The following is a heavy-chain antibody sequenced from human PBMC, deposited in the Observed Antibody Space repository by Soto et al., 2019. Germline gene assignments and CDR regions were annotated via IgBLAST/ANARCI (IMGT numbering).Heavy chain of an antibody. CDR1: GFTFSSYA. Sequence: EVQLLESGGGLVQPGGSLRLSCAASGFTFSSYAMSWVRQAPGKGLEWVSAISGSGGSTYYADSVKGRFTISRDNSKNTLDLQMNSLGAEDTAVYYCAKHKAVAGTYYYYGMDVWGQGTTVTVSS. D-gene: IGHD6-19*01. V-gene: IGHV3-23*01. CDR2: ISGSGGST. CDR3: AKHKAVAGTYYYYGMDV. J-gene: IGHJ6*02.